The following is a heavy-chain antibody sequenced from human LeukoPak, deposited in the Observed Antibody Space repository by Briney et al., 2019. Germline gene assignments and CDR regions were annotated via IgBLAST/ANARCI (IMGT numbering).Heavy chain of an antibody. V-gene: IGHV3-23*01. CDR1: GFTFSSYA. CDR3: AREIVVVTAATNHNWFDP. CDR2: ISGSGGST. Sequence: GGSLRLSCAASGFTFSSYAMSWVRQAPGKGLEWVSAISGSGGSTYYADSVKGRFTISRDNSKNTPYLQMNSLRAEDTAVYYCAREIVVVTAATNHNWFDPWGQGTLVTVSS. J-gene: IGHJ5*02. D-gene: IGHD2-21*02.